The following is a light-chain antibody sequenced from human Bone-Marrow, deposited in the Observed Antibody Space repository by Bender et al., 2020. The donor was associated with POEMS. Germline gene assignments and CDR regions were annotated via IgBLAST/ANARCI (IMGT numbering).Light chain of an antibody. Sequence: QSALTQPASVSGSPGQSITISCTGTSSDVGNYNLVSWYQQHPGRAPLLMVYEVTKRPSRVSDRFSGSKSDNTASLTISGLQAEDEADYYCCSYAAGLFVFGTGTKVTVL. CDR3: CSYAAGLFV. J-gene: IGLJ1*01. V-gene: IGLV2-23*02. CDR1: SSDVGNYNL. CDR2: EVT.